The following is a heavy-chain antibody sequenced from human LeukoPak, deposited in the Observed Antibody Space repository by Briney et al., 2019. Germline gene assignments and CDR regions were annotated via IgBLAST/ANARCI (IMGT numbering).Heavy chain of an antibody. CDR2: ISAYNGNT. CDR3: ARVYSNSHEPDY. V-gene: IGHV1-18*01. D-gene: IGHD6-13*01. J-gene: IGHJ4*02. Sequence: ASVKVSCKASGYTFTNYGFSWLRQAPGQGPEWMGWISAYNGNTNYAPKFQGRVTLTTDTSTTTAYMELTTLRSDDTAVYYCARVYSNSHEPDYWGREPWSPSPQ. CDR1: GYTFTNYG.